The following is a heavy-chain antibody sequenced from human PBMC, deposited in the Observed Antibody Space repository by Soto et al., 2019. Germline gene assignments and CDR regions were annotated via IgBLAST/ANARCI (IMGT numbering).Heavy chain of an antibody. Sequence: QVQLVQSEGEVKKPGASVKISCRASGYTFTSYAINWVRQAPGQGLEWMGWISAHSGNTNYAQKVPGSVTMTTDTSTSTAYMELRSLTSADTAIYYCARIAASGIVHDFDFWGQGTLVTVSS. CDR3: ARIAASGIVHDFDF. V-gene: IGHV1-18*01. D-gene: IGHD6-13*01. CDR2: ISAHSGNT. CDR1: GYTFTSYA. J-gene: IGHJ4*02.